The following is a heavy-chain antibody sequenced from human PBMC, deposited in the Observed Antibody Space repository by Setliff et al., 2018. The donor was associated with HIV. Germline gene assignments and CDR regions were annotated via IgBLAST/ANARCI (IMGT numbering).Heavy chain of an antibody. CDR2: TDASGDT. CDR3: ARQLDYTNGRYFDY. Sequence: PLETLSLTCTVSGDSIKSHHWSWIRQPAGKGLEWLAYTDASGDTNYNPSLRGRVIISLDTSNNQFSLNLNSVTAADTAVYYCARQLDYTNGRYFDYWGPGTLVTVSS. J-gene: IGHJ4*02. D-gene: IGHD4-4*01. CDR1: GDSIKSHH. V-gene: IGHV4-4*09.